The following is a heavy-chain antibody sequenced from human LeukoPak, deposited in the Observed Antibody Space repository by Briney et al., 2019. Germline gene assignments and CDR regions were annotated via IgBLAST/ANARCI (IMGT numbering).Heavy chain of an antibody. CDR2: IYYSGST. CDR3: AREFRSGNKYFDY. CDR1: GGSISTGGYY. J-gene: IGHJ4*02. D-gene: IGHD3-10*01. V-gene: IGHV4-31*03. Sequence: PSETLSLTCTVSGGSISTGGYYWSWIRQHPGKGPEWIACIYYSGSTYYNPSLKSRITISVDTSKNQFSLKLSSVTAADTAVYYCAREFRSGNKYFDYWGQGTLVTVSS.